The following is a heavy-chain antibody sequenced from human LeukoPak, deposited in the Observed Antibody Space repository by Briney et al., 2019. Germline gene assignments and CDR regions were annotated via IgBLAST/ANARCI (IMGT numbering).Heavy chain of an antibody. CDR3: VGGRNVDFFDF. J-gene: IGHJ4*02. D-gene: IGHD3/OR15-3a*01. Sequence: GGSLRLSCAASGFTFSSYAMSWVRQAPGKGLEWVSVISGSGGSTYFADSVKGRFTISRDNSKNTLYLQMNSLRAEDTALYYCVGGRNVDFFDFWGQGTLVTVSS. V-gene: IGHV3-23*01. CDR1: GFTFSSYA. CDR2: ISGSGGST.